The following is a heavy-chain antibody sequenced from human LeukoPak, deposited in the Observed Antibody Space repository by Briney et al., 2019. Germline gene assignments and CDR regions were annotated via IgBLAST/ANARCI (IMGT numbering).Heavy chain of an antibody. CDR2: ITSDGSST. Sequence: GGSLRLSCAASGFTFSSYWMHWVRQAPGEGLVWVARITSDGSSTSHADSVKDRFTISRDNAKNTLCLQMNSLRAEDTAVYYCARDYAVGKSFDIWGQGTLVTVSS. J-gene: IGHJ3*02. CDR3: ARDYAVGKSFDI. V-gene: IGHV3-74*01. D-gene: IGHD6-19*01. CDR1: GFTFSSYW.